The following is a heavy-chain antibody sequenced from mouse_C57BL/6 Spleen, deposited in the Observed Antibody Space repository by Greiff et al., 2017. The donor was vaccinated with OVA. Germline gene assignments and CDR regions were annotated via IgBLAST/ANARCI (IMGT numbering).Heavy chain of an antibody. Sequence: VQLQQSGPELVKPGASVKISCKASGYTFTDYYMNWVKQSHGKSLEWIGDINPNNGGTSYNQKFKGKATLTVDKSSSTAYMELRSLTSEDSAVYYCATTGTLYYAMDDWGQGTAVTVSS. V-gene: IGHV1-26*01. CDR1: GYTFTDYY. CDR3: ATTGTLYYAMDD. D-gene: IGHD4-1*02. J-gene: IGHJ4*01. CDR2: INPNNGGT.